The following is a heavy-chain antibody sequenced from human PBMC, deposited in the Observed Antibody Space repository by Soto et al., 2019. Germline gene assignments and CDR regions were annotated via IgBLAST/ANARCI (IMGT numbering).Heavy chain of an antibody. CDR1: GFSLSNPRMS. D-gene: IGHD1-26*01. CDR2: IFSNDAK. V-gene: IGHV2-26*01. CDR3: ARTLGWSWLGPNDY. Sequence: QVTLKESGPVLVKPTETLTLTCTVSGFSLSNPRMSVSWMRQPPGKALEWLAHIFSNDAKSHSSSLRSRLTISKDTSKSQVVLTMTNMDPPDTATYFCARTLGWSWLGPNDYWGQGTLVTVSS. J-gene: IGHJ4*02.